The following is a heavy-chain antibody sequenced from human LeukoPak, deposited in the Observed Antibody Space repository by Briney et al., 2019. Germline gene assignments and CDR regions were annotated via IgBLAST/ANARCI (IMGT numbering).Heavy chain of an antibody. Sequence: GRSLRLSCAASGFTFSSYGMHWVRQAPGKGLEWVAVISYDGSNKYYADSVKGRFTISRDNSKNTLYLQMNSLRAEDTAVYYCAKDVGFALAASGEYWGQGTLVTVSS. D-gene: IGHD6-13*01. J-gene: IGHJ4*02. V-gene: IGHV3-30*18. CDR3: AKDVGFALAASGEY. CDR2: ISYDGSNK. CDR1: GFTFSSYG.